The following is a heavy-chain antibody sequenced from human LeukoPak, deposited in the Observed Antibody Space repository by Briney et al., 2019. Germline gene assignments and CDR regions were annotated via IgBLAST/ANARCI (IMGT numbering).Heavy chain of an antibody. V-gene: IGHV4-34*01. D-gene: IGHD5-12*01. CDR2: INHSGST. CDR1: GGSFSGYY. CDR3: ARGRGDIVVYFDY. Sequence: SETLSLTCAVYGGSFSGYYWSWIRQPPGKGLEWIGEINHSGSTNYNPSLKGRVTISVDTSKNQFSLKLSSVTAADTAVYYCARGRGDIVVYFDYWGQGTLVTVSS. J-gene: IGHJ4*02.